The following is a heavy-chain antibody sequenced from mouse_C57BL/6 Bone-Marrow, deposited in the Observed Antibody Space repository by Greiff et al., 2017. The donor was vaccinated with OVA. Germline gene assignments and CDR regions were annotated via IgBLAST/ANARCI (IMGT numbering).Heavy chain of an antibody. CDR1: GISITTGNYR. V-gene: IGHV3-5*01. J-gene: IGHJ1*03. Sequence: EVQVVESGPGLVKPSQTVFLTCTVTGISITTGNYRWSWLRQFPGNKLEWIGYIYYSGTITYNPSLTSRTTITRDTPKNQFFLEMNSLTAEDTATYYCAREKSPVRDWYFDVWGTGTTVTVSS. CDR2: IYYSGTI. CDR3: AREKSPVRDWYFDV. D-gene: IGHD2-14*01.